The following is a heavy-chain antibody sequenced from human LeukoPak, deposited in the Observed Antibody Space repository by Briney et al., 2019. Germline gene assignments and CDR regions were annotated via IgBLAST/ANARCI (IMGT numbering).Heavy chain of an antibody. CDR2: ISAYNGNT. V-gene: IGHV1-18*04. CDR3: ARRQTEPNLPVLLWFGDSYLGTNWFDP. CDR1: GYTFTSYY. Sequence: ASVKVSCKASGYTFTSYYMHWVRQAPGQGLGWMGWISAYNGNTNYAQKLQGRVTMTTDTSTSTAYMELRSLRSDDTAVYYCARRQTEPNLPVLLWFGDSYLGTNWFDPWGQGTLVTVSS. D-gene: IGHD3-10*01. J-gene: IGHJ5*02.